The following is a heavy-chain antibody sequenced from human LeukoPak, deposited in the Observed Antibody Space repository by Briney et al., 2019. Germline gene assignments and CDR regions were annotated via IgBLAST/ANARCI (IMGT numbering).Heavy chain of an antibody. J-gene: IGHJ6*02. V-gene: IGHV1-18*01. CDR1: GYTFTSYG. CDR3: ARAVRSTDYYYYYGMDV. Sequence: ASVTVSCKASGYTFTSYGISWVRQAPGQGLEWMGWISAYNGNTNYAQKLQGRVTMTTDTSTSTAYMELRSLRSDDTAVYYCARAVRSTDYYYYYGMDVWGQGTTVTVSS. D-gene: IGHD3-16*02. CDR2: ISAYNGNT.